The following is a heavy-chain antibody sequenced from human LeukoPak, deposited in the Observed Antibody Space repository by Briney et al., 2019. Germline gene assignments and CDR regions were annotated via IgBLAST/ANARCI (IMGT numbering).Heavy chain of an antibody. CDR1: GGSISSYY. J-gene: IGHJ5*02. D-gene: IGHD2-15*01. CDR2: IYYSGST. CDR3: ARHLCSGGSCYYPYNWFDP. Sequence: SETLSLTCTVSGGSISSYYWSWNRQPPGKGLEWIGYIYYSGSTNYNPSLKSRVTISVDTSKNQFSLKLSSVTAADTAVYYCARHLCSGGSCYYPYNWFDPWGQGTLVTVSS. V-gene: IGHV4-59*08.